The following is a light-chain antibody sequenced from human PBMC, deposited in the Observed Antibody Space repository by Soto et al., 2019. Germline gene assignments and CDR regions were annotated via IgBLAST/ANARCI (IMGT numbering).Light chain of an antibody. V-gene: IGKV2-28*01. CDR2: LGS. CDR3: QQRSNWPPT. J-gene: IGKJ5*01. CDR1: HSLRHSNGYNF. Sequence: DIVMTQSPLARPVTPGEPASIACRSSHSLRHSNGYNFLDWYLQKPGQSPQLLIYLGSSRSSGVPARFSGSGSGTDFTLTISSLEPEDFVVYYCQQRSNWPPTFGQGTRLEI.